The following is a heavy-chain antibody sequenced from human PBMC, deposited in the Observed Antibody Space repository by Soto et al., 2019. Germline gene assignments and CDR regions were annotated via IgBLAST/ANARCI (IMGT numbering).Heavy chain of an antibody. D-gene: IGHD2-8*01. CDR3: AREIMAAALLDY. CDR2: XXSXGXX. J-gene: IGHJ4*02. CDR1: GGSSVGGGGY. Sequence: VAGGSSVGGGGYWSWILQPTERGXEGXAYXXSXGXXXYXXSLKSRATISLDTSRNQFSLNLSSGTAADSAVYSCAREIMAAALLDYWGQGSLVTVSS. V-gene: IGHV4-30-4*08.